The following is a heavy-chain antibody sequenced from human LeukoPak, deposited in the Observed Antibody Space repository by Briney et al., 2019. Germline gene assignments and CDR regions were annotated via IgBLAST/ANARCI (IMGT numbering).Heavy chain of an antibody. J-gene: IGHJ4*02. Sequence: GRSLRLSSEAPGFTFSTNAIHWVRQAPPQRPQHVSAISGNGGSTYYADSVKDRFTISRDNSKNTVYLQMGSLRAEDMAVYYCARVKYNDFWSGYSPPDYWGQGTLVTVSS. CDR3: ARVKYNDFWSGYSPPDY. V-gene: IGHV3-64*02. CDR1: GFTFSTNA. CDR2: ISGNGGST. D-gene: IGHD3-3*01.